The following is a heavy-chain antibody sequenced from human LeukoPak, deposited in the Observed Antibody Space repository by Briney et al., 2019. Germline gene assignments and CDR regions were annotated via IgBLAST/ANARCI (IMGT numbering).Heavy chain of an antibody. CDR2: ISSSSSYI. V-gene: IGHV3-21*01. D-gene: IGHD3-22*01. CDR1: GFTFISYS. Sequence: GGSLRLSCAASGFTFISYSMNRVRQAPGKGLEWVSSISSSSSYIYYADSVKGRFTISRDNAKNSLYLQMNSLRAEDTAVYYCATETYYYYDSSGEDYWGQGTLVTVSS. J-gene: IGHJ4*02. CDR3: ATETYYYYDSSGEDY.